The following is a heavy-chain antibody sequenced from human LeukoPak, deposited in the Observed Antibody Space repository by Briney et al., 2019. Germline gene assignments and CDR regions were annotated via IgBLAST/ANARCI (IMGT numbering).Heavy chain of an antibody. J-gene: IGHJ2*01. D-gene: IGHD4-17*01. CDR1: GFTVSSNY. V-gene: IGHV3-53*01. CDR3: ARVMVTTAYFYFDL. CDR2: IYTGGTT. Sequence: GGSLRLSCAASGFTVSSNYLTWVRQAPGKGLEWVSAIYTGGTTYYADSVTGRFTISRDNSKNTLYLQMNSLRAEDTAVYYCARVMVTTAYFYFDLWAVAPWSLSPQ.